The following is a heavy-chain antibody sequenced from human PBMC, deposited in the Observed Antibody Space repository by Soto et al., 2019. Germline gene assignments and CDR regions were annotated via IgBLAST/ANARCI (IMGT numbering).Heavy chain of an antibody. J-gene: IGHJ4*02. CDR2: TYYRSKWYN. V-gene: IGHV6-1*01. D-gene: IGHD5-18*01. CDR1: GDSVSSNSSA. CDR3: ARATYTAMAPYYFDY. Sequence: SQTISLTCAISGDSVSSNSSAWNWIRRSPSRGLDWLGRTYYRSKWYNDYAVSVKSRITINPDTSKNQFSLQLNSVNTEDTAVYYCARATYTAMAPYYFDYWRKGKPVTVS.